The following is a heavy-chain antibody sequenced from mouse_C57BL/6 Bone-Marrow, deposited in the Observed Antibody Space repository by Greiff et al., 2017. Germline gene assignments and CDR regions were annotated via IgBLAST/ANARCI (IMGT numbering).Heavy chain of an antibody. V-gene: IGHV2-5*01. J-gene: IGHJ4*01. CDR2: IWRGGST. Sequence: QVQLQQSGPGLVQPSQSLSITCTVSGFSLTSYGVHWVRQSPGKGLEWLGVIWRGGSTDYNAAFMSRLSITKDNSKSQVFFKMNSLQADDTAIYYCAKNPMITYYAMDYCGQGTSVTVSS. D-gene: IGHD2-4*01. CDR1: GFSLTSYG. CDR3: AKNPMITYYAMDY.